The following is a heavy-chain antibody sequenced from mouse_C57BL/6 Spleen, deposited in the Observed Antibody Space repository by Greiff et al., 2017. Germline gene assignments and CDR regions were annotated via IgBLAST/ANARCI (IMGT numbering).Heavy chain of an antibody. J-gene: IGHJ4*01. V-gene: IGHV1-55*01. CDR3: ARKGSLVYAMDY. CDR1: GYTFTSYW. Sequence: QVQLQQPGAELVNPGASVKMSCKASGYTFTSYWITWVKQRPGQGLEWIGDIYPGSGSTNYTEKFKSKATLTVDTSSSTAYMQLSSLTSEASAVYYCARKGSLVYAMDYWGQGTSVTVSS. CDR2: IYPGSGST.